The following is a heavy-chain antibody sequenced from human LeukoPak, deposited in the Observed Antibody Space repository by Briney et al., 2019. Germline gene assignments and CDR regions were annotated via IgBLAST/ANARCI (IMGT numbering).Heavy chain of an antibody. Sequence: GSLSLSCGTSGFPFRSYAMSWVRQAPGKGLDWVSGISGTGGSTYYADSVKGRFTVSRDNSKNTLYLQMNSLRVEDTAVYYCAKDSTDLLWFGELSIGGMDVWGQGTTVTVSS. CDR1: GFPFRSYA. V-gene: IGHV3-23*01. J-gene: IGHJ6*02. D-gene: IGHD3-10*01. CDR2: ISGTGGST. CDR3: AKDSTDLLWFGELSIGGMDV.